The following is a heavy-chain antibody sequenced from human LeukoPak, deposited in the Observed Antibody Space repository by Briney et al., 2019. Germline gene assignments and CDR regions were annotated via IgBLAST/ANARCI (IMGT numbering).Heavy chain of an antibody. V-gene: IGHV3-7*01. CDR3: AKEDRHSGNYPDH. CDR2: IKHNGGEK. CDR1: GFTFTDYF. Sequence: SGGSLRLSCVASGFTFTDYFMSWVRQAPGKGLEWVASIKHNGGEKYYVDSVKGRFTISRDNAKNSLYLEMSSLRVEDTAVYYCAKEDRHSGNYPDHWGQGTLVTVSS. D-gene: IGHD1-26*01. J-gene: IGHJ4*02.